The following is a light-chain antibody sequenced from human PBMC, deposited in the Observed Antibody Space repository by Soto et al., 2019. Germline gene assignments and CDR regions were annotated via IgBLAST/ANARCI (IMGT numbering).Light chain of an antibody. V-gene: IGKV1-27*01. CDR3: QKYKSALLT. J-gene: IGKJ4*01. CDR2: AAS. Sequence: DIQMTQSPSSLSASVGDRVTITCRARQGISNYLAWYQQKPGKVPKLLIYAASTLQSGVPSRFSGSGSETEFTLTISSLQPADVGTYYCQKYKSALLTFGGGTKVEIK. CDR1: QGISNY.